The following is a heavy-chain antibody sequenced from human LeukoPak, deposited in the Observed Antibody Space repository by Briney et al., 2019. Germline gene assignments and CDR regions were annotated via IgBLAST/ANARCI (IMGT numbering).Heavy chain of an antibody. CDR3: ARLRVVTQTYYYYGMDV. CDR1: GGSFSGYY. V-gene: IGHV4-34*01. CDR2: INHSGST. J-gene: IGHJ6*02. D-gene: IGHD3-3*01. Sequence: SETLSLTCAVYGGSFSGYYWSWIRQPPGKGLEWIGEINHSGSTNYNPSLKSRVTISVDTSKNQFSLKLSSATAADTAVYYCARLRVVTQTYYYYGMDVWSQGTTVTVSS.